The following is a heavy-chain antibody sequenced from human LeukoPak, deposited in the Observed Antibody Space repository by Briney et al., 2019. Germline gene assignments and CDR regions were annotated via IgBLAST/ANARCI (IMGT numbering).Heavy chain of an antibody. CDR2: ISSSSSTI. J-gene: IGHJ4*02. CDR1: GFTFSSYS. V-gene: IGHV3-48*04. Sequence: GSLRLSCAASGFTFSSYSMNWVRQAPGKGLEWVSYISSSSSTIYYADSVKGRFTISRDNAKNSLYLQMNSLRAEDTAVYYCARDHPSNYYDSSGGYFDYWGQGTLVTVSS. CDR3: ARDHPSNYYDSSGGYFDY. D-gene: IGHD3-22*01.